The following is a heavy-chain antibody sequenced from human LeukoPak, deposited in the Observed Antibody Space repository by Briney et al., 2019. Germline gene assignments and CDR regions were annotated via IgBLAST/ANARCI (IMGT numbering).Heavy chain of an antibody. Sequence: PVRSLRLSRAASRFTFSRDSMHGVRQAPGEGLESGAVKSNEKTNTYYTTSVNGRFATSRDNSKNMVYLQMNSLIVEDTAVYYCAKEGQRGSYGVNDDYHWSQGTLVTVSS. D-gene: IGHD5/OR15-5a*01. V-gene: IGHV3-30*18. J-gene: IGHJ5*02. CDR3: AKEGQRGSYGVNDDYH. CDR1: RFTFSRDS. CDR2: KSNEKTNT.